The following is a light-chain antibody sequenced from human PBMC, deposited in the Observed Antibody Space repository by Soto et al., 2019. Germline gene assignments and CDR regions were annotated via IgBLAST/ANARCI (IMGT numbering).Light chain of an antibody. J-gene: IGLJ2*01. CDR1: SSDVGGYNY. CDR3: SSYKSSSTPVV. Sequence: QSALTQPASVSGSPGQSITISCTGTSSDVGGYNYVSWYQQNPGKAPKLMIYDVSNRPSGVSNRFSGSKSGNTASLTISGLQAEDEADYYCSSYKSSSTPVVFGGGTTLTVL. V-gene: IGLV2-14*01. CDR2: DVS.